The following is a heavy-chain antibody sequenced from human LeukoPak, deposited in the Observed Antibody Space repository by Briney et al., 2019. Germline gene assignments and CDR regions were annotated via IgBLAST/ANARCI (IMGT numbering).Heavy chain of an antibody. V-gene: IGHV1-8*01. Sequence: GASVKVSCKASGYTFTSYDINWVRQATGQGLEWMGWMNPNSGNTGYAQKFQGRVTMTRNTSISTAYMELSSLRSEDTAVYYCARQHCSSTSCYFVYWGQGTLVTVSS. J-gene: IGHJ4*02. D-gene: IGHD2-2*01. CDR1: GYTFTSYD. CDR3: ARQHCSSTSCYFVY. CDR2: MNPNSGNT.